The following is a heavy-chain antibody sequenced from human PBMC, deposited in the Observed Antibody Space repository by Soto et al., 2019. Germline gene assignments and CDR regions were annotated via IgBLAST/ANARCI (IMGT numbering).Heavy chain of an antibody. J-gene: IGHJ6*02. CDR1: GYTFTGYY. D-gene: IGHD3-3*01. V-gene: IGHV1-2*04. CDR3: ARDGLYYDFWSGSRKNYYYYYGMDV. CDR2: INPNSGGT. Sequence: ASVKVSCKASGYTFTGYYMHWVRQAPGQGLEWMGWINPNSGGTNYAQKFQGWVTMTRDTSISTAYMELSRLRSDDTAVYYCARDGLYYDFWSGSRKNYYYYYGMDVWGQGTKVTVS.